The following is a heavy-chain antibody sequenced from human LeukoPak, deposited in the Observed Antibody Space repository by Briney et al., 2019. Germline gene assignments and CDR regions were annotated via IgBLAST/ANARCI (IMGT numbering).Heavy chain of an antibody. V-gene: IGHV3-53*01. J-gene: IGHJ4*02. CDR1: GFTVSSNY. CDR2: IYSGGST. D-gene: IGHD3-22*01. Sequence: GGSLRLSCAASGFTVSSNYMSWVRQAPGKGLEWVSVIYSGGSTYYADSVKGRFTISRDNSKDTLYLQMNSLRVEDTAVYYCAREGPLYYYDSSGYQGLDYWGQGTLVTVSS. CDR3: AREGPLYYYDSSGYQGLDY.